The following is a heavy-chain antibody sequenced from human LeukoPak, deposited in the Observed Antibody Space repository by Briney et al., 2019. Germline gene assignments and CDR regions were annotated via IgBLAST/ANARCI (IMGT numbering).Heavy chain of an antibody. CDR2: INPNSGGT. V-gene: IGHV1-2*02. Sequence: GASVKVTCKASGYTFTGYYMHWVRQAPGQGLEWMGWINPNSGGTNYAQKFQGRVTMTRDTSISTAYMELSRLRSDDTAVYYCARDRITKTNRGNWFDPWGQGTLVTVSS. CDR1: GYTFTGYY. D-gene: IGHD3-3*01. CDR3: ARDRITKTNRGNWFDP. J-gene: IGHJ5*02.